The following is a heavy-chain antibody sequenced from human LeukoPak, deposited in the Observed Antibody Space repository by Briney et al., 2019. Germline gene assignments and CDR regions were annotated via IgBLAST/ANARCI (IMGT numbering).Heavy chain of an antibody. CDR2: ISAYNGNT. CDR1: GYTFTSYG. D-gene: IGHD4-23*01. CDR3: ARVGGEVVTPPHYYYYYGMDV. J-gene: IGHJ6*02. Sequence: ASVKVSCKASGYTFTSYGISWVRQAPGQGLEWMGWISAYNGNTNYAQKLQGRVTMTTDTSTSTAYMELRSLRSDDTAVYYCARVGGEVVTPPHYYYYYGMDVWGQGTTVTVSS. V-gene: IGHV1-18*01.